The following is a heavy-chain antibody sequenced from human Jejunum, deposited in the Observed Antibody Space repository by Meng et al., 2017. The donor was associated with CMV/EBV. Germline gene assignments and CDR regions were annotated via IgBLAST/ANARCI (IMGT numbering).Heavy chain of an antibody. CDR1: GISVTTNY. V-gene: IGHV3-66*01. CDR3: ARGAMSFES. Sequence: QLVASGGGLVQPGGSLRLSCAVSGISVTTNYMTWVRQTPGKGLEWVSVIYSGADKTYYADSVKGRFTISRDSSKNTLYLQMSSLRAGDTAVYYCARGAMSFESWGQGTLVTVSS. CDR2: IYSGADKT. J-gene: IGHJ5*01. D-gene: IGHD3-16*01.